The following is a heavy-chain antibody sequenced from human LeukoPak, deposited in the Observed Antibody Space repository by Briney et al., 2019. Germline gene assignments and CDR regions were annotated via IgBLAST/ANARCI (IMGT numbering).Heavy chain of an antibody. V-gene: IGHV3-33*01. CDR3: ARDKGYYYDSSGPSYFDY. J-gene: IGHJ4*02. D-gene: IGHD3-22*01. CDR2: IWYGGSNK. Sequence: GGSLRLSCAASGFTFSSYGMHWVRQAPGKGLEWVAVIWYGGSNKYYADSVKGRFTISRDNSKNTLYLQMNSLRAEDTAVYYCARDKGYYYDSSGPSYFDYWGQGTLVTVSS. CDR1: GFTFSSYG.